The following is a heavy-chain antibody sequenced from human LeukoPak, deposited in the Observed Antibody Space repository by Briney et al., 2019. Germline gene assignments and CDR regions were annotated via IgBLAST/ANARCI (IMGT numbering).Heavy chain of an antibody. V-gene: IGHV3-66*01. J-gene: IGHJ4*02. Sequence: GGSLRLSCAVSGFTVSTNHITWVLQAPGKGLECVSVIYGGGSTYYADSVKGRFTISRDSSKDTVYLQMNSLRAEDTAVYYCAGAGGYSGYGSQGTLVTVSS. D-gene: IGHD5-12*01. CDR3: AGAGGYSGY. CDR2: IYGGGST. CDR1: GFTVSTNH.